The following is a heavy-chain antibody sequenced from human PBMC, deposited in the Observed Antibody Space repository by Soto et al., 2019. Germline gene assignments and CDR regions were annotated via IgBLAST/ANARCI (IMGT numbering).Heavy chain of an antibody. D-gene: IGHD6-6*01. Sequence: GGSLRLSCAASGFTFSSYAMHWVRQAPGKGLEWVAVISYDGSNKYYADSVKGRFTISRDNSKNTLYLQMNSLRAEDTAVYYCASLLTSDVGDAFDIWGQGTMVTVSS. CDR2: ISYDGSNK. CDR1: GFTFSSYA. CDR3: ASLLTSDVGDAFDI. J-gene: IGHJ3*02. V-gene: IGHV3-30-3*01.